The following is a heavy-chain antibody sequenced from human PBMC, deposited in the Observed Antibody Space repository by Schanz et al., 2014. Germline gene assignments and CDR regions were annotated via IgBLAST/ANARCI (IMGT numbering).Heavy chain of an antibody. J-gene: IGHJ4*02. CDR2: ISFDGRNT. D-gene: IGHD6-13*01. CDR3: AKEKEEVAADGSFFDY. V-gene: IGHV3-30*18. Sequence: VQLVESGGALVQPGRSLRLSCAASGITLSGYGLHWVRQAPGKGLEWVGFISFDGRNTGYAHSVKGRFTISRDNSKNTVNLQMNSLRAEDTAVYYCAKEKEEVAADGSFFDYWGQGTLVTVSS. CDR1: GITLSGYG.